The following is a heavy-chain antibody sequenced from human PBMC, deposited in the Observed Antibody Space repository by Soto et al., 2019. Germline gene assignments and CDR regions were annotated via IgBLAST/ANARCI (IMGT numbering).Heavy chain of an antibody. CDR1: GGSISSYY. J-gene: IGHJ6*02. V-gene: IGHV4-59*01. CDR3: ARETVKLGYGMDV. Sequence: QVQLQESGPGLVKPSETLSLTCTVSGGSISSYYWSWIRPPPGKGLEWIGYIYYSGSTNYNPSLKSRGTISVDKSKNQFALKLGSVTAADTAVYYCARETVKLGYGMDVWGQGTTVTVAS. CDR2: IYYSGST. D-gene: IGHD4-4*01.